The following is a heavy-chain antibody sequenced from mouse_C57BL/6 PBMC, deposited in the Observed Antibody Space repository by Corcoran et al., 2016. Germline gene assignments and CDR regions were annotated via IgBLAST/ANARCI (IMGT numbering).Heavy chain of an antibody. Sequence: QIQLVQSGPELKKPGETVKISCKASGYTFTTYGMSWVKQAPGKGLKWMGWINTYSGVPTYADDFKGRFAFSLETSASTAYLQINNLKNEDTATYCCARWGGNRAWFAYWGQGTLVTVSA. V-gene: IGHV9-3*01. CDR3: ARWGGNRAWFAY. CDR1: GYTFTTYG. J-gene: IGHJ3*01. D-gene: IGHD1-1*02. CDR2: INTYSGVP.